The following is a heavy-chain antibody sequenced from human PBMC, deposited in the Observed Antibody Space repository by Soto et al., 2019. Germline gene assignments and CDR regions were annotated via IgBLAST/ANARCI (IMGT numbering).Heavy chain of an antibody. CDR2: ISAYSGNT. D-gene: IGHD3-9*01. V-gene: IGHV1-18*04. J-gene: IGHJ4*02. CDR1: GYTFTSYG. CDR3: ARAAAELRYLDWLLPNSYYFDY. Sequence: ASVKVSCKASGYTFTSYGISWVRQAPGQGLEWMGWISAYSGNTNYAQKLQGRVTMTTDTSTSTAYMELRSLRSDDTAVYYCARAAAELRYLDWLLPNSYYFDYWGQGTLVTVSS.